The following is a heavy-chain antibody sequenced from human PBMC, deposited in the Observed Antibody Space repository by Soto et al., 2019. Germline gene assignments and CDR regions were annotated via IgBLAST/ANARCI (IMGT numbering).Heavy chain of an antibody. V-gene: IGHV1-3*01. D-gene: IGHD2-15*01. J-gene: IGHJ4*02. CDR3: ARDLGGWPDY. CDR2: INAGNGNT. CDR1: GYTFTSYA. Sequence: ASVKVSCKAFGYTFTSYAMHWVRQAPGQRLEWMGWINAGNGNTKYSQKFQGRVTITRDTSASIAYMELSSLRSEDTDVYYCARDLGGWPDYWGQGTLVTVSS.